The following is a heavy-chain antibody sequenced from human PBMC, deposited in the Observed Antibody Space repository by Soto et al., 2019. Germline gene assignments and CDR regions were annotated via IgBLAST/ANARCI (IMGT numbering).Heavy chain of an antibody. CDR1: GFTFSSYW. CDR3: AQSRS. V-gene: IGHV3-74*01. Sequence: GGSLRLSWAASGFTFSSYWMHWLRQAPGKVLVWVSRINSDRSSTTYADSVKGRFTTSRATAKNTVYLEMTSLRAEDTAVYYCAQSRSWGQGSLVAVSS. CDR2: INSDRSST. J-gene: IGHJ4*02.